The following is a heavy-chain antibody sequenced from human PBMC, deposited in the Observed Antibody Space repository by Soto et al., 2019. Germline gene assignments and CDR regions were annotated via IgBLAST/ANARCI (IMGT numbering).Heavy chain of an antibody. V-gene: IGHV4-59*01. J-gene: IGHJ4*02. D-gene: IGHD3-22*01. CDR2: LYYSGST. CDR1: GGSISSYY. CDR3: ARATYYYDSSGYYGYYFDY. Sequence: SETLSLTFTAPGGSISSYYRSWFRRPPGKGRQWIGYLYYSGSTNYNSSLKSRITISVDTSKNQLPLKLSSVTAADTAVYYCARATYYYDSSGYYGYYFDYWRQGSLVTVSA.